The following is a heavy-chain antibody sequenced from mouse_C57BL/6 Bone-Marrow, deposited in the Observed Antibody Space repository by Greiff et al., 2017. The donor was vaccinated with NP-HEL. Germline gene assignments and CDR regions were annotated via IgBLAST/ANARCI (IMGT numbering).Heavy chain of an antibody. CDR3: ARSIYYGNYEFAY. D-gene: IGHD2-1*01. Sequence: QVQLQQSGAELARPGASVKLSCKASGYTFTSYGISWVKQRTGQGLEWIGEIYPRSGNTYYNEKFKGKATLTADKSSSTAYMELRSLTSEDSAVYFCARSIYYGNYEFAYWGQGTLVTVSA. CDR1: GYTFTSYG. V-gene: IGHV1-81*01. J-gene: IGHJ3*01. CDR2: IYPRSGNT.